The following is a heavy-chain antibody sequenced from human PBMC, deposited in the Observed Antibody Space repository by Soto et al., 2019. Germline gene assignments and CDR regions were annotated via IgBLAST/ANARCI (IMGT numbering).Heavy chain of an antibody. J-gene: IGHJ4*02. D-gene: IGHD6-6*01. CDR2: VFPGDSDT. Sequence: PXESLKISFRGSGYSLTSYWIGWVRQMPGQGLEWMGIVFPGDSDTKYSPSFQGQVTISADKSINTAYLQWSGLRASDTAMYYCARHYSTSSPDYWGQGTLVTVSS. V-gene: IGHV5-51*01. CDR3: ARHYSTSSPDY. CDR1: GYSLTSYW.